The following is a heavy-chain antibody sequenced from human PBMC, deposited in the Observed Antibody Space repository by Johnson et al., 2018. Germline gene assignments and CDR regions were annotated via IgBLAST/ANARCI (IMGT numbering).Heavy chain of an antibody. J-gene: IGHJ4*02. CDR2: ISWNGDRI. V-gene: IGHV3-9*01. D-gene: IGHD6-19*01. CDR3: AWDKGAVAGHLFDQ. Sequence: VQLVQSGGGLVQPGRSLRLSCAASRFSFDDYAMHWVRQAPGKGLEWVSSISWNGDRIGYADSVKGRFTISRDNAKNSLYLQMSSLRSEDTAFYYCAWDKGAVAGHLFDQWGQGTLVSVSS. CDR1: RFSFDDYA.